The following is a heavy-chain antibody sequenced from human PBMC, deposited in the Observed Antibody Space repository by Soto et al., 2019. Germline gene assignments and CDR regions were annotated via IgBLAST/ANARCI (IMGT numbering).Heavy chain of an antibody. CDR1: GFSFRTYA. CDR3: AKVSVPGNEGLYGMDV. Sequence: VGSRRLACAASGFSFRTYALNWVRQSAGKGLVRVSTIGVGDTRTFYADAVRVGFTICRDNSKNTLYLQLDSLRAEDTAVYFCAKVSVPGNEGLYGMDVWGQGTMVTVSS. J-gene: IGHJ6*02. V-gene: IGHV3-23*01. CDR2: IGVGDTRT. D-gene: IGHD6-19*01.